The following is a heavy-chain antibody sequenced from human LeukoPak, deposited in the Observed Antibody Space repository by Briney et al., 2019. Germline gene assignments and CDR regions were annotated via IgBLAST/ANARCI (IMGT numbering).Heavy chain of an antibody. J-gene: IGHJ6*02. D-gene: IGHD3-10*01. CDR1: GFTFSSYK. CDR2: ISSSSGYI. V-gene: IGHV3-21*01. Sequence: GGSLRLSCAASGFTFSSYKMNWVRQAPGKGLEWVSSISSSSGYIYYADSVKGRFTISRDNAKNSPYLQMNSLRAEDTAVYYCARNFGSGSPNYYTYYGLDVWGQGTTVTVSS. CDR3: ARNFGSGSPNYYTYYGLDV.